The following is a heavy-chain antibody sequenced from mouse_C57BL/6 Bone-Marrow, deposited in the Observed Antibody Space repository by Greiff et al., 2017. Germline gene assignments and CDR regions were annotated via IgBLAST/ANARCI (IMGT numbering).Heavy chain of an antibody. Sequence: VQLQQPGAELVRPGSSVKLSCKASGYTFTSYWMDWVKQRPGQGLEWIGNIYPSDSETHYNQKFKDKATLTVDKSSSTAYMLLSSLTSEDSAVYYCASHYYGRGTYAMDYWGQGTSVTVSS. J-gene: IGHJ4*01. V-gene: IGHV1-61*01. CDR1: GYTFTSYW. CDR2: IYPSDSET. D-gene: IGHD1-1*01. CDR3: ASHYYGRGTYAMDY.